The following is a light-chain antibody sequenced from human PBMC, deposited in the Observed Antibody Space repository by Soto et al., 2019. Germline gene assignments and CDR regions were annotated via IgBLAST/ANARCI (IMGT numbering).Light chain of an antibody. J-gene: IGLJ3*02. CDR2: VNSDGSH. CDR1: SGHNSYA. CDR3: QTWSTDIRV. Sequence: QSVLTQSPSASASLGASVKLTCTLSSGHNSYAIAWHQQQPEKGPRYLMKVNSDGSHSKGDGIPDRFSGSSSGAERYLTISSLPSEDEADYYCQTWSTDIRVFGGGTQLTVL. V-gene: IGLV4-69*01.